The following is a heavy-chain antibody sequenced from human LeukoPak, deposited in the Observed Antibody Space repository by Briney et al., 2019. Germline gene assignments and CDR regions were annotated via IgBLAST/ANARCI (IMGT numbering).Heavy chain of an antibody. Sequence: GGSLRLSCTASGFTFSSYWMSWVRQAPGKGLEWVANIKQDGSDKYYVDSVKGRFTISRDNAKNSLYLQMNSLRAEDTAVYYCARSLGYCSAGSCFPFDYWGQGTLVTVSS. CDR1: GFTFSSYW. V-gene: IGHV3-7*05. CDR3: ARSLGYCSAGSCFPFDY. CDR2: IKQDGSDK. J-gene: IGHJ4*02. D-gene: IGHD2-15*01.